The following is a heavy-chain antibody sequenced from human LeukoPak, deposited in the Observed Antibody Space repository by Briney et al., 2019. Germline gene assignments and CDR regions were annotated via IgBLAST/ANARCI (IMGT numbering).Heavy chain of an antibody. CDR3: AKDRGDGNYFDY. CDR1: GFTFDDYA. V-gene: IGHV3-9*01. Sequence: GRSLRLSCAASGFTFDDYAMHWVRQAPGKGLEWVSGISWNSGSIGYADSVKGRFTISRDNAKNSLYLQMNSLRAEDTALYYCAKDRGDGNYFDYWGQGTLVTVSS. CDR2: ISWNSGSI. J-gene: IGHJ4*02. D-gene: IGHD3-16*01.